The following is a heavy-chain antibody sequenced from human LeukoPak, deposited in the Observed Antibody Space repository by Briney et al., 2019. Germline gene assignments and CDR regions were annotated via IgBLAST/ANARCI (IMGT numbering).Heavy chain of an antibody. Sequence: GGSLRLSCAASGFTFSGYDFHWVRQAPGKGLEWVAVISYDGSNKYYADSVKGRFTISRDNSKNTLYLQMNSLRAEDTAVYYCAKDTKQLGRYYYYYYMDVWGKGTTVTVSS. CDR2: ISYDGSNK. CDR1: GFTFSGYD. V-gene: IGHV3-30*18. CDR3: AKDTKQLGRYYYYYYMDV. D-gene: IGHD6-6*01. J-gene: IGHJ6*03.